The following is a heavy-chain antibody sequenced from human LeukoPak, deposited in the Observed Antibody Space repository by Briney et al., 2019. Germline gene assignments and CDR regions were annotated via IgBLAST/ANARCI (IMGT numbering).Heavy chain of an antibody. J-gene: IGHJ4*02. D-gene: IGHD6-13*01. CDR2: ISSSGSTI. V-gene: IGHV3-11*01. CDR3: ARDRGVYSTFDY. Sequence: GGSLRLSCAASGFTVSSNYMSWIRQAPGKGLEWVSYISSSGSTIYYADSVKGRFTISRDNAKNSLYLQMNSLRAEDTAVYYCARDRGVYSTFDYWGQGTLVTVSS. CDR1: GFTVSSNY.